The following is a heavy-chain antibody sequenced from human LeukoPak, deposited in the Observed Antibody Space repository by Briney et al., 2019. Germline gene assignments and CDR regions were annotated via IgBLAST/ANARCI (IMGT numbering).Heavy chain of an antibody. CDR2: ITSRDGTT. CDR1: GFTFNIYA. CDR3: VRDRPNYYDSSGHYYRRDGDY. J-gene: IGHJ4*02. V-gene: IGHV3-23*01. Sequence: GGSLRLSCAASGFTFNIYAMSWVRQTPGKGLEWVSSITSRDGTTYYTDSVKGRFTISRDNSEYTLYLQMNSLRAEDTAIYYCVRDRPNYYDSSGHYYRRDGDYWGQGTLVTVSS. D-gene: IGHD3-22*01.